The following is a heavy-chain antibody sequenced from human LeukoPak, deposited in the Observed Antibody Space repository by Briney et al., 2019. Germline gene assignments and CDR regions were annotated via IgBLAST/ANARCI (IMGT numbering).Heavy chain of an antibody. CDR3: AKDRAENDAARSYSGSLL. Sequence: GGSLRLSCAASGFTFSSYAMSWVRQAPGKGLEWVSAISGSGGSTYYADSVKGRFTISRDNSKNTLYLQMNSLRAEDTAVYYCAKDRAENDAARSYSGSLLWGQGTLVTVSS. V-gene: IGHV3-23*01. CDR2: ISGSGGST. D-gene: IGHD1-26*01. J-gene: IGHJ4*02. CDR1: GFTFSSYA.